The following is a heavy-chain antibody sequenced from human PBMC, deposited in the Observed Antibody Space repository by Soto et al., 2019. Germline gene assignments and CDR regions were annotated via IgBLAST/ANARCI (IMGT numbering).Heavy chain of an antibody. J-gene: IGHJ6*02. Sequence: GGSLRLSCAASGFTFSNAWMSWVRQAPGKGLEWVGRIKSKTDGGTTDYAAPVKGRFTISRDDSKNTLYLQMNSLKTEDTAVYYCTTAVESSTGYYYGMDVWGQGTTVTVSS. V-gene: IGHV3-15*01. CDR1: GFTFSNAW. CDR2: IKSKTDGGTT. CDR3: TTAVESSTGYYYGMDV. D-gene: IGHD2-2*01.